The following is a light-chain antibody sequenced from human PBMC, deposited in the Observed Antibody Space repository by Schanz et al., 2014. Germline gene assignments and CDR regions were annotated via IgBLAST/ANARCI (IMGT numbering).Light chain of an antibody. CDR1: QSILYNSNNKNY. J-gene: IGKJ2*01. Sequence: DIVMTQSPDSLAVSLGERATIHCKSSQSILYNSNNKNYLSWYQQKPGQPPKPLIYWASTRESGVPDRFSGSGSGADFTLNISSLQAEDVAVYYCQQYYSTPYTFGQGTKLEIK. CDR2: WAS. CDR3: QQYYSTPYT. V-gene: IGKV4-1*01.